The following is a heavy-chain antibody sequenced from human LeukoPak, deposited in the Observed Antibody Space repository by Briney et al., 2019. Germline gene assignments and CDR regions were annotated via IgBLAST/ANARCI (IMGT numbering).Heavy chain of an antibody. CDR1: GGTFSSYA. CDR3: ARVGWFYGGSYGSFDC. CDR2: IIPIFGTA. Sequence: ASVKVSCKASGGTFSSYAISWVRQAPGQGLEWMGGIIPIFGTANYAQKFQGRVTITADESTSAAYMELSSLRSEDTAVYYCARVGWFYGGSYGSFDCWGQGTLVTVSS. J-gene: IGHJ4*02. D-gene: IGHD1-26*01. V-gene: IGHV1-69*13.